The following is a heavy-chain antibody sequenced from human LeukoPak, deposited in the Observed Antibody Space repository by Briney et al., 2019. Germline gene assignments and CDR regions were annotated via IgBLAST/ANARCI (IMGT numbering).Heavy chain of an antibody. D-gene: IGHD3-10*01. V-gene: IGHV3-23*01. CDR2: VSGSGDTT. Sequence: GGSLRLSCAASGFTFNTYAMGWVRQAPGRGLEWVSTVSGSGDTTYYADSVRGRFTISRDNSKNTLYLQMNSLRAEDTAVYYCAKDAGSGSPDYFDCWGQGTLVTVSS. CDR3: AKDAGSGSPDYFDC. CDR1: GFTFNTYA. J-gene: IGHJ4*02.